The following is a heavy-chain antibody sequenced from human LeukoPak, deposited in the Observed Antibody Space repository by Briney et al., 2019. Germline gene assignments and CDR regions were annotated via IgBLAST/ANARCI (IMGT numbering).Heavy chain of an antibody. CDR3: AKGQQLVTAY. V-gene: IGHV3-33*06. CDR1: GFTFSSSG. D-gene: IGHD6-13*01. CDR2: IWYDGSNK. Sequence: GGSLRLSCAASGFTFSSSGMHWVRQAPGKGLEWVAVIWYDGSNKYYADSVKGRITISRDNSKNTLYLQMNSLRAEDTAVYYCAKGQQLVTAYWGQGTLVTVSS. J-gene: IGHJ4*02.